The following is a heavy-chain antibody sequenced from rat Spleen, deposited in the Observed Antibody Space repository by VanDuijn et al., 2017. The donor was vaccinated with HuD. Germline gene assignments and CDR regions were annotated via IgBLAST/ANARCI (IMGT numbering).Heavy chain of an antibody. D-gene: IGHD4-1*01. Sequence: EVQLVESGGGLVQPGRSLKLSCAASGFTFSNYDMAWVRQAPTKGLEWVASISTSGGSTYYRDSAKGRFTVSRDDAKSTLYLQMDSLRSEDTATYYCTTYGGLRNWFAYWGQGTLVTVSS. CDR1: GFTFSNYD. J-gene: IGHJ3*01. V-gene: IGHV5-27*01. CDR3: TTYGGLRNWFAY. CDR2: ISTSGGST.